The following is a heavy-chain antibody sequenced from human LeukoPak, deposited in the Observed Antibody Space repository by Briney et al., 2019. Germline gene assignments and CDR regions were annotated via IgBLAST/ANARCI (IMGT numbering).Heavy chain of an antibody. CDR3: VRDHGTYIDYFDF. J-gene: IGHJ4*02. Sequence: SQTLSLTCAISGDSVSSTSVAWNWIRQSPSRGLEWLGRTYYKSKWYNDYAVSVKSRITINPDTSKNQFSLQLNSVTPEDTAVYYCVRDHGTYIDYFDFWGQGILVTVSS. CDR2: TYYKSKWYN. V-gene: IGHV6-1*01. CDR1: GDSVSSTSVA. D-gene: IGHD1-26*01.